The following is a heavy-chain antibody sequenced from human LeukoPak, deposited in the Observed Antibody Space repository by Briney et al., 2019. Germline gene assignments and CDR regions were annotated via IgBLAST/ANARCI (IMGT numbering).Heavy chain of an antibody. D-gene: IGHD1-26*01. V-gene: IGHV3-21*01. J-gene: IGHJ4*02. CDR1: GFPFNTFT. CDR3: ASGRGY. Sequence: GGSLRLSCAASGFPFNTFTMNWVRQAPGKGLEWVSSIRSSASNIYYADSVKGRFTISRDNAKNSLYLQMNSLRVEDTAAYYCASGRGYWGQGTLVTVSS. CDR2: IRSSASNI.